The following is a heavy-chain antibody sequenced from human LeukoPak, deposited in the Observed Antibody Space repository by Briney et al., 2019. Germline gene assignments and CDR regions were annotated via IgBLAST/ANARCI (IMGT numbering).Heavy chain of an antibody. Sequence: GASVKVSCKASGYTFTGYYMHWVRQAPGQGLEWMGWINPNSGGTNYAQKFQGRVTMTRDTSTSTVYMELSSLRSEDTAVYYCAREGAHGYCSSTGCYAFDYWGQGTLVTVSS. J-gene: IGHJ4*02. CDR2: INPNSGGT. V-gene: IGHV1-2*02. D-gene: IGHD2-2*01. CDR3: AREGAHGYCSSTGCYAFDY. CDR1: GYTFTGYY.